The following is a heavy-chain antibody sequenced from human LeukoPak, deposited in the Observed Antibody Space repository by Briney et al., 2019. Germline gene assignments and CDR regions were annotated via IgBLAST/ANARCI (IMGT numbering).Heavy chain of an antibody. CDR1: GGPISSSRYY. CDR2: IYYSGST. CDR3: ARVPGDYYYMDV. J-gene: IGHJ6*03. Sequence: SETLSLTCTVSGGPISSSRYYWGWIRQPPGKGLEWIGSIYYSGSTYYNPSLKSRFTISVDTSKNQFSLKLSSVTAADTAVYYCARVPGDYYYMDVWGKGTTVTVSS. V-gene: IGHV4-39*07.